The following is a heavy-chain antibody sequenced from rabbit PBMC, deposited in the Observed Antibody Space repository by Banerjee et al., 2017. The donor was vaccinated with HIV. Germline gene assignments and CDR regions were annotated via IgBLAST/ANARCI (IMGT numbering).Heavy chain of an antibody. CDR3: ARDLSGDDYGYFNL. J-gene: IGHJ4*01. V-gene: IGHV1S40*01. CDR1: GFSFSSSYY. CDR2: IYTDISGST. Sequence: QSLEESGGDLVKPGASLTLTCTASGFSFSSSYYMCWVRQAPGKGLEWIACIYTDISGSTYYASWAKGRFTISKTSSTTVTLQMTSLTAADTATYFCARDLSGDDYGYFNLWGPGTLVTVS. D-gene: IGHD2-1*01.